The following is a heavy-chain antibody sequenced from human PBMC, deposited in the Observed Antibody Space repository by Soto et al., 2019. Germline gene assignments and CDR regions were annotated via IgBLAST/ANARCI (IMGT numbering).Heavy chain of an antibody. CDR1: TGPSDSFY. Sequence: QVQLQVSGPGLVKPSATLSLSCTVSTGPSDSFYWSWIRQPPGTGLEWIGYFFYTGSTNHNPPLRGRVTISLDMSSSQFSLSLTSVTAADTAMYYCAISRDGYNLNPIDQWGQGLLVTVSS. V-gene: IGHV4-59*01. CDR2: FFYTGST. D-gene: IGHD5-12*01. J-gene: IGHJ4*02. CDR3: AISRDGYNLNPIDQ.